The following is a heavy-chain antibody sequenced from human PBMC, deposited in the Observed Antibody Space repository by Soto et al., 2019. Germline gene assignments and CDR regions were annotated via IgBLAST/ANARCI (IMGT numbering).Heavy chain of an antibody. CDR3: ARDRAFCSGTNCRRGSIYYYYMDV. CDR1: GFTFSGHW. D-gene: IGHD2-2*01. V-gene: IGHV3-7*01. J-gene: IGHJ6*03. Sequence: EVHLVESGGGLVQPGGSLRLSCAASGFTFSGHWMSWVRQAPGKWLEWVAHIKQDGSETFYVGSVKGRFTISRDNAKNSLDLQMNSLRAEDTALYYCARDRAFCSGTNCRRGSIYYYYMDVWGNGTTVTVSS. CDR2: IKQDGSET.